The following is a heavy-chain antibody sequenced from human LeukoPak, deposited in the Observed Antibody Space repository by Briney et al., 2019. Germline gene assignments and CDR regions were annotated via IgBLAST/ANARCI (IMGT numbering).Heavy chain of an antibody. CDR1: GGSISSGGYY. D-gene: IGHD2-2*01. CDR2: IYHSGST. CDR3: ARVVVVPAASYYFDY. Sequence: PSETLSLTCTVSGGSISSGGYYWRWIRQPPGKGLEWIGYIYHSGSTYYNPSLKSRVTISVDRSKNQFSLKLSSVTAADTAVYYCARVVVVPAASYYFDYWGQGTLVTVSS. V-gene: IGHV4-30-2*01. J-gene: IGHJ4*02.